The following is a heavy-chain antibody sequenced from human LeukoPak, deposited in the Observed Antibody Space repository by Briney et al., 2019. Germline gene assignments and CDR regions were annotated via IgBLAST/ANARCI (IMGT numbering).Heavy chain of an antibody. CDR3: ARVLGYSSSWRWFDP. V-gene: IGHV3-74*01. CDR1: GFTLSSYW. D-gene: IGHD6-13*01. Sequence: GGSLRLSCAASGFTLSSYWMHWVRQAAGKGLLGVSRINSDGRSTRYADSVKGRFTISRGNAKNTLYLQMNRLRDDDTAVYYCARVLGYSSSWRWFDPWGQGTLVTVSS. CDR2: INSDGRST. J-gene: IGHJ5*02.